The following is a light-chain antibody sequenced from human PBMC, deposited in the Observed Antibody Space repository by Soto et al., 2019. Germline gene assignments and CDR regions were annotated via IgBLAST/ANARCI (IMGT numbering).Light chain of an antibody. CDR3: QQYNDNWT. CDR1: QSIGSW. V-gene: IGKV1-5*03. Sequence: DIQMTQSPSTLSASVGDRVTITCWASQSIGSWLAWYQQKPGKAPKLLIYKASTLQSGVPSRFSGSGSGTEFTLAISSLQPDDSATYYCQQYNDNWTFGQGTKVDIK. CDR2: KAS. J-gene: IGKJ1*01.